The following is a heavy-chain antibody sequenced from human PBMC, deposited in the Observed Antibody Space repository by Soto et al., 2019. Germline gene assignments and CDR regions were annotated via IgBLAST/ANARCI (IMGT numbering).Heavy chain of an antibody. Sequence: QVELVQSGGEVKKPGASVTVSCKASGYTFTIYGIAWVRQVPGQGLEWMGWISVYNDKRNYAQKFQGRVTMTTDTSTSTAYLSLSNLSSDDTAVYFCARRGASIFDSWGQGTLVSGSS. CDR3: ARRGASIFDS. V-gene: IGHV1-18*01. CDR1: GYTFTIYG. D-gene: IGHD6-6*01. J-gene: IGHJ4*02. CDR2: ISVYNDKR.